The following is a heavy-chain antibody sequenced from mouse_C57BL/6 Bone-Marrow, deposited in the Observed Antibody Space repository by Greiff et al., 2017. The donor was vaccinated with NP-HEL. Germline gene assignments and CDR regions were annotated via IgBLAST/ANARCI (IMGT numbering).Heavy chain of an antibody. CDR3: ARRSFDY. CDR2: INPSSGYT. J-gene: IGHJ2*01. CDR1: GYTFNSYT. V-gene: IGHV1-4*01. Sequence: VQLQQSGAELARPGASVKMSCKASGYTFNSYTMHWVKQRPGQGLEWIGYINPSSGYTKYNQKFKDKATLTADKSSSTAYMQLSSLTSEDSAVYYCARRSFDYWGQGTTLTVSS.